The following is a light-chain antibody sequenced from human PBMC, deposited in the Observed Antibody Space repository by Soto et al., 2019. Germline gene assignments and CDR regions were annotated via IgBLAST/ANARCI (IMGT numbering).Light chain of an antibody. CDR3: QQRSSWPLT. Sequence: ETVLTQSPATLSLSPGERAILSCRASQSVRSYLAWYQQKPGQPPRLLISDASIRAADIPARFSGSGSGTEFTLTISSLEYEDFAVYYGQQRSSWPLTFGGGTKVEIK. CDR2: DAS. J-gene: IGKJ4*01. CDR1: QSVRSY. V-gene: IGKV3-11*01.